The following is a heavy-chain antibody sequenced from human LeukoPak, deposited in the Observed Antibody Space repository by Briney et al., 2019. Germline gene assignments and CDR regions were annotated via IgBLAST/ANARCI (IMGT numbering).Heavy chain of an antibody. V-gene: IGHV3-7*01. J-gene: IGHJ3*02. D-gene: IGHD3-16*01. Sequence: GGSLRLSCAASGFTFSSYWMSWVRQAPGKGLEWVANIKQDGSEKYYVDSVKGRFTISGDNAKNSLYLQMNSLRAEDTAVYYCARTDIMITFGGVISDAFDIWGQGTMVTVSS. CDR2: IKQDGSEK. CDR1: GFTFSSYW. CDR3: ARTDIMITFGGVISDAFDI.